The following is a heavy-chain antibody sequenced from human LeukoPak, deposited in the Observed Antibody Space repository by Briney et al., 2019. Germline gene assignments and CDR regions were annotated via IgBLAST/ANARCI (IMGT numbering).Heavy chain of an antibody. J-gene: IGHJ6*02. Sequence: SETLSLTCTVSGGSISGYYWSWIRQPPGKGLEWIGYIYYSGSTNYNPSLKSRVTMSVDTSKNQFSLKLSSLTAADTAVYYCARLGRITMIRGTSDYYHSMDVWGQGTTVTVPS. D-gene: IGHD3-10*01. CDR2: IYYSGST. V-gene: IGHV4-59*08. CDR1: GGSISGYY. CDR3: ARLGRITMIRGTSDYYHSMDV.